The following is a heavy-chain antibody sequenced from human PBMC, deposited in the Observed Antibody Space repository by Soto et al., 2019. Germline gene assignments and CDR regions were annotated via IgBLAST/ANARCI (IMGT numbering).Heavy chain of an antibody. D-gene: IGHD1-26*01. Sequence: EVQLVESGGGLVQPGGSLRLSCAASGFTFSSYWMHWVRQAPGKGLVWVSRINSDGSSTSYADSVKGRFTISRDNAKHTLYLHMNSLRAEDPAVYYWARHGGEWERLYSFDYWGQGTLVTVSS. J-gene: IGHJ4*02. CDR2: INSDGSST. CDR1: GFTFSSYW. CDR3: ARHGGEWERLYSFDY. V-gene: IGHV3-74*01.